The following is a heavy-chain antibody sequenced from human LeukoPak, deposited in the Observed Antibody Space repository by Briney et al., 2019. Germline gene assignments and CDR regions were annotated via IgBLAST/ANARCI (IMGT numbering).Heavy chain of an antibody. CDR2: IYYSGST. CDR1: GGSISSYY. V-gene: IGHV4-59*08. CDR3: ARPFGAGDDYYFDY. Sequence: PSETLSLTCTVSGGSISSYYWSWIRQPPGKGLEWIGYIYYSGSTNYNPSLKSRVTISVDTSKNQFSLKLSSVTAADTAVYYCARPFGAGDDYYFDYWGQGTLVTVSS. J-gene: IGHJ4*02. D-gene: IGHD4-17*01.